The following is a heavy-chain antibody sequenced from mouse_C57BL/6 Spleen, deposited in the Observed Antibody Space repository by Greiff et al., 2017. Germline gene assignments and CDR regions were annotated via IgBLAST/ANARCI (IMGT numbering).Heavy chain of an antibody. Sequence: EVQLQQSGPVLVKPGASVKMSCKASGYTFTDYYMNWVKQSHGKSLEWIGVINPYNGGTSYNQKFKGKATLTVDKSSSTAYMELNSLTSEDSAVYYCARIGLYSNRYFDVWGTGTTVTVAS. J-gene: IGHJ1*03. D-gene: IGHD2-5*01. V-gene: IGHV1-19*01. CDR2: INPYNGGT. CDR3: ARIGLYSNRYFDV. CDR1: GYTFTDYY.